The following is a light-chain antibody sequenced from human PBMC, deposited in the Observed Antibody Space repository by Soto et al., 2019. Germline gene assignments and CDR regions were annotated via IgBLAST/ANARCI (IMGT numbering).Light chain of an antibody. Sequence: DIQMTQSPSSLSASVGDRVTITCRASQGIGNYLAWYQQKPGKVPKLLIYAASTLQSGVPSRFSGSGSGTDFTLTISSLQPDDVSTYYCQNYNSGPRTFGQGTKVEIK. V-gene: IGKV1-27*01. J-gene: IGKJ1*01. CDR1: QGIGNY. CDR3: QNYNSGPRT. CDR2: AAS.